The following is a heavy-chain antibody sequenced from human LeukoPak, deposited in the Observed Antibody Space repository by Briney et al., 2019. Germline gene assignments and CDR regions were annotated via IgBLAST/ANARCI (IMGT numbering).Heavy chain of an antibody. CDR2: ISAYNGNT. CDR3: ARIRGIAAANWFDP. J-gene: IGHJ5*02. V-gene: IGHV1-18*01. D-gene: IGHD6-13*01. Sequence: ASVKVSCKASGYTFTGYGFSWVRQAPGQGLEWMGWISAYNGNTNYAQKLQGRVTMTTDTSTSTAYMELRSLRSDDTAVYYCARIRGIAAANWFDPWGQGTLVTVSS. CDR1: GYTFTGYG.